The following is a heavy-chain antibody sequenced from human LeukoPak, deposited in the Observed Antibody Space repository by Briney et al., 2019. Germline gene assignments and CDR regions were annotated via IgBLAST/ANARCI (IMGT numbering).Heavy chain of an antibody. CDR1: GYTFTSYG. V-gene: IGHV1-18*01. D-gene: IGHD6-13*01. CDR2: ISTYNGNT. J-gene: IGHJ5*02. CDR3: ARDRVRIAAARGWFDP. Sequence: ASVKVSCKASGYTFTSYGIIWVRQAPGQGLEWMGWISTYNGNTNYAQKIQGRVTMTTDTSTSTAYMELRSLRSDDTAVYYCARDRVRIAAARGWFDPWGQGTLVTVSS.